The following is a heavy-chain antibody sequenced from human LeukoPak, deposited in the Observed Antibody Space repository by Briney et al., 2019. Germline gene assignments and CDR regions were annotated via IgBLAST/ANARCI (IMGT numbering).Heavy chain of an antibody. CDR3: AKESGDYDSSGYGAFDI. J-gene: IGHJ3*02. Sequence: PGRSLRLSCAASGFTFSSYGMHWVRQAPGKGLEWVAVISYDGSNKYYADSVKGRFTISRDNSKNTLYLQMNSLRAEDTAVYYCAKESGDYDSSGYGAFDIWGQGTMATVSS. CDR2: ISYDGSNK. CDR1: GFTFSSYG. V-gene: IGHV3-30*18. D-gene: IGHD3-22*01.